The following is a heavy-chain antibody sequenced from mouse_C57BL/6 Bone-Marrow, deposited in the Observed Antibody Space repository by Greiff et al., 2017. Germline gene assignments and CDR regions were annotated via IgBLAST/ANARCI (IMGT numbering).Heavy chain of an antibody. CDR3: AGSGGQLRRRTFAY. CDR1: GYAFTNYL. V-gene: IGHV1-54*01. J-gene: IGHJ3*01. D-gene: IGHD3-2*02. CDR2: VNPGSGGT. Sequence: QVQLQQSGAELVRPGTSVKVSCKASGYAFTNYLIEWVKQRPGQGLEWIGVVNPGSGGTNYNEQFKGKATLTAYKSSSTAYMQLSSLTAEDSAVYVCAGSGGQLRRRTFAYWGQGTLVTGSA.